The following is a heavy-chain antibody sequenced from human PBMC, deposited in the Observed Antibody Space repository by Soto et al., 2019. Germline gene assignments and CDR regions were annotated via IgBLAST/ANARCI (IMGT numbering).Heavy chain of an antibody. CDR2: ISYDGSNI. CDR3: AKGVADYGLYV. J-gene: IGHJ6*02. D-gene: IGHD2-21*01. Sequence: QVQLVESGGGVVQPGRSLRLSCAASGFTFSSYGMHWVRQAPGKGVEWVAVISYDGSNIYYADSVKGRFTISRDNAKKSLSLHMLSLRGVHPAVYDCAKGVADYGLYVWGQGATVTVSS. CDR1: GFTFSSYG. V-gene: IGHV3-30*18.